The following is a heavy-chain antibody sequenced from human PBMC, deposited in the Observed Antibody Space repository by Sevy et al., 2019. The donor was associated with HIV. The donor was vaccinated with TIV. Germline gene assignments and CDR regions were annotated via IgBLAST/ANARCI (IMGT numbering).Heavy chain of an antibody. Sequence: GGSLRLSCAGSGFTFSNYWMSWVRQAPGKGLEWVANVKQDMSEKYYADSVKGRFTISRDNAKNSLYLEMNSLRAEDTAVYYCARAQQITMLVVIGGLYFDFWGQGTLVTVSS. CDR2: VKQDMSEK. V-gene: IGHV3-7*01. CDR1: GFTFSNYW. CDR3: ARAQQITMLVVIGGLYFDF. J-gene: IGHJ4*02. D-gene: IGHD3-22*01.